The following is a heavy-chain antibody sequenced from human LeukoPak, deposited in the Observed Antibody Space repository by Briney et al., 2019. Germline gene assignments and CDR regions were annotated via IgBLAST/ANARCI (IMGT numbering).Heavy chain of an antibody. Sequence: GSLRLPCAASGFTFSSYGMHWVRQAPGKGLEWVAVISYDGSNKYYADSVKGRFTISRDNSKNTLYLQMNSLRAEDTAVYYCARGNPYDFWSGYYLYYYYGMDVWGQGTTVTVSS. J-gene: IGHJ6*02. CDR2: ISYDGSNK. V-gene: IGHV3-30*03. CDR1: GFTFSSYG. CDR3: ARGNPYDFWSGYYLYYYYGMDV. D-gene: IGHD3-3*01.